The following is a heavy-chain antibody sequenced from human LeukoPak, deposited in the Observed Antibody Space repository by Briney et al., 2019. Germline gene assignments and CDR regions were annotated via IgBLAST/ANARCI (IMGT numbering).Heavy chain of an antibody. Sequence: PSETLSLTCAVYGGSFSGYYWSWIRQPPGKGLEWIGEINHSGSTNYNPSLKSRVTISVDTSKNQFSLKLSSVTAADTAVYYCARQFSRYCSGGSCYSIAHWGQGTLVTVSS. CDR1: GGSFSGYY. V-gene: IGHV4-34*01. D-gene: IGHD2-15*01. CDR3: ARQFSRYCSGGSCYSIAH. CDR2: INHSGST. J-gene: IGHJ5*02.